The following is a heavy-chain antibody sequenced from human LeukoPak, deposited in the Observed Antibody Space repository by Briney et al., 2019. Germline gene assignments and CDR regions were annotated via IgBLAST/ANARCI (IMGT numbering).Heavy chain of an antibody. CDR3: ARDGAMVAFDI. CDR1: GGSISSGGYY. V-gene: IGHV4-31*03. D-gene: IGHD5-18*01. CDR2: IYYSGST. Sequence: SETLSLTCTVSGGSISSGGYYWSWIRQHPGKGLEWIGYIYYSGSTYYNPSLKSRVTISVDTSKNQFSLKLSSVTAADTAVYYCARDGAMVAFDIWGQGTMVTVSS. J-gene: IGHJ3*02.